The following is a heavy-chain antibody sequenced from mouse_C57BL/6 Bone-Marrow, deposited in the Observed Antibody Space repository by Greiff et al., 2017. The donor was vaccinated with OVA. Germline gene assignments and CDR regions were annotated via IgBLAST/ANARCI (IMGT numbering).Heavy chain of an antibody. CDR2: INPYNGGT. CDR3: AGWGHAGRGYYAMDY. J-gene: IGHJ4*01. CDR1: GYTFTDYY. Sequence: VQLQQSGPVLVKPGASVKMSCKASGYTFTDYYMNWVKQSHGKSLEWIGVINPYNGGTSYNQKFKGKATLTVDKSSSTAYMELNRLTSEDSAVYYCAGWGHAGRGYYAMDYGGQGTSVTVTS. V-gene: IGHV1-19*01.